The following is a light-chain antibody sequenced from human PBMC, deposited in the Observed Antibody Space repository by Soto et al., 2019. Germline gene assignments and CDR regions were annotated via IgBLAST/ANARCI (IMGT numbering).Light chain of an antibody. V-gene: IGKV3-20*01. CDR1: QSLTSNS. CDR3: QHYDTSPLT. CDR2: GAS. Sequence: EIVLTQSPGTLSLSPGQRAALSCRASQSLTSNSLAWYQHKPGQAPRLLIYGASSRATGIPDRFSGSGSGTDFTLTISRLEPEDFAVYSCQHYDTSPLTFGGGTKVDIK. J-gene: IGKJ4*01.